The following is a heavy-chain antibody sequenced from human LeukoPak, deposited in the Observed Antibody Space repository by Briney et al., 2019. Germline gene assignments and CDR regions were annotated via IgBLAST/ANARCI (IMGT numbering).Heavy chain of an antibody. D-gene: IGHD2-8*02. Sequence: SETLSLTCTVSGGSISSYFWSWIRQPPGKGLEWIGYIYYSGSTNYNPSLKSRVTMSVDTSKNQFSLKLSSVTAADTAVYYCARASQGYCTGSNCHSWFDPWGQGTLVTVSS. CDR1: GGSISSYF. CDR2: IYYSGST. V-gene: IGHV4-59*08. CDR3: ARASQGYCTGSNCHSWFDP. J-gene: IGHJ5*02.